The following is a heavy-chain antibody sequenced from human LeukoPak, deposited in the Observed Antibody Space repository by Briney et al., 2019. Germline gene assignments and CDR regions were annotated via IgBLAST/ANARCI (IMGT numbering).Heavy chain of an antibody. Sequence: PSETLSLTCTVSGGSDSSGSYYWSWIQQPPGKGLEWIGYIYYSGSTNYNPSLKSRVTISVDTSKNQFSLKLSSVTAADTAVYYCAREGIAAAGTLSSGLDVWGKGTTVTVSS. D-gene: IGHD6-13*01. J-gene: IGHJ6*04. CDR2: IYYSGST. CDR1: GGSDSSGSYY. CDR3: AREGIAAAGTLSSGLDV. V-gene: IGHV4-61*01.